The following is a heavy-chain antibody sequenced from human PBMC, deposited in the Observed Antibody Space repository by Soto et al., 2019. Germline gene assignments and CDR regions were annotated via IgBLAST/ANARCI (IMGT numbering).Heavy chain of an antibody. V-gene: IGHV3-21*02. CDR1: GITFSNYA. Sequence: EVQLVESGGGLVRPGGSLRLSCEASGITFSNYAMNWVRQAPGKGLEWVSSISGGGASTKYADSVKGRFTVSRDNAKNSLFLQMNSLRAEDTAVFYCARGSTVVSLFYMDVWGKGTTVTVSS. CDR3: ARGSTVVSLFYMDV. J-gene: IGHJ6*03. D-gene: IGHD3-3*02. CDR2: ISGGGAST.